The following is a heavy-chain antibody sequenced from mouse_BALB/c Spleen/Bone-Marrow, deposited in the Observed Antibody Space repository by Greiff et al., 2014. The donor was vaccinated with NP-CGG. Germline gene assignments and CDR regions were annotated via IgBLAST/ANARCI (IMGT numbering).Heavy chain of an antibody. CDR2: IRNKANGYTT. Sequence: EVHLVESGGGLVQPGGSLRLSCATSGFTFTDYYMNWVRQPPGKALEWLGFIRNKANGYTTEYSASVKGRFTISRDNSQSILYRQMNSLRAEDSATYYCARDMGGLLFDYWGQGTTLTVSS. D-gene: IGHD2-3*01. CDR1: GFTFTDYY. V-gene: IGHV7-3*02. J-gene: IGHJ2*01. CDR3: ARDMGGLLFDY.